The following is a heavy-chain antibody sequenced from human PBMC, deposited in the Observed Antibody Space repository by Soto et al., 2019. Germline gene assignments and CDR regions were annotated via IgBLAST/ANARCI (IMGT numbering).Heavy chain of an antibody. CDR2: IYYSGST. CDR3: ARLVWAAAGIYWFDP. J-gene: IGHJ5*02. V-gene: IGHV4-31*03. CDR1: GGSISSGGYY. D-gene: IGHD6-13*01. Sequence: SETLSLTCTVSGGSISSGGYYRSWIRQHPGKGLEWIGYIYYSGSTYYNPSLKSRVTISVDTSKNQFSLKLSSVTAADTAVYYCARLVWAAAGIYWFDPWGKGTLVTVSS.